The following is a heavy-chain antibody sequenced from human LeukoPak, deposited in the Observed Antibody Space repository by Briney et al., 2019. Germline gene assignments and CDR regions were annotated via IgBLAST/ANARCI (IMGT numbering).Heavy chain of an antibody. CDR2: IYYSGST. Sequence: PSETLSLTCTVSGGSISSSSYYWGWIRQPPGKGLEWIGSIYYSGSTYYNPSLKSRVTISVDTSKNQFSLKLSSVTAADTAVYYCARVRPTIAAAVDFDYWGQGTLVTVSS. J-gene: IGHJ4*02. CDR1: GGSISSSSYY. CDR3: ARVRPTIAAAVDFDY. V-gene: IGHV4-39*01. D-gene: IGHD6-13*01.